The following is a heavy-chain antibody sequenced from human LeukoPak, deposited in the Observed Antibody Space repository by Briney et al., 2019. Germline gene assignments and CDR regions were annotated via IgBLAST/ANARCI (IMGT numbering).Heavy chain of an antibody. CDR1: GGSISSSSYY. J-gene: IGHJ6*03. V-gene: IGHV4-39*01. CDR3: ARQTTSFPPYYYYYYMDV. D-gene: IGHD1-1*01. Sequence: PSETLSLTCTVSGGSISSSSYYWGWIRQPPGKGLEWIGSIYYSGSTYYNPSLKSRVTISVDTSKNQFSLKLSSVTAADTAVYYCARQTTSFPPYYYYYYMDVWGKGTTVTISS. CDR2: IYYSGST.